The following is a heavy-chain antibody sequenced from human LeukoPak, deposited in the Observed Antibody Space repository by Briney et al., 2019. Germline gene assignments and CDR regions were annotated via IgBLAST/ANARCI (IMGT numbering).Heavy chain of an antibody. V-gene: IGHV4-34*01. CDR2: INHSGST. J-gene: IGHJ4*02. CDR3: ARTRSHDYVWGSYRPRGSFDY. D-gene: IGHD3-16*02. CDR1: GGSFSGYY. Sequence: PSETLSLTCAVYGGSFSGYYWSWIRQPPGKGLEWIGEINHSGSTNYNPFLKSRVTISVDTSKNQFSLKLSSVTAADTAVYYCARTRSHDYVWGSYRPRGSFDYWGQGTLVTVSS.